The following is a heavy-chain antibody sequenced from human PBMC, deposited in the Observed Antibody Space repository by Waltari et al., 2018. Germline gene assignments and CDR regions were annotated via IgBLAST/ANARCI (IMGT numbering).Heavy chain of an antibody. CDR1: GGSISSYY. J-gene: IGHJ4*02. CDR3: ARGRSNYYGSGMGY. CDR2: FYYSGST. V-gene: IGHV4-59*01. Sequence: QVQLQESGPGLVKPSETLSLTCTVSGGSISSYYWSWIRQPPGKGLEWIGYFYYSGSTNYNPSLKSRVTISVDTSKNQFSLKLSSVTAADTAVYYCARGRSNYYGSGMGYWGQGTLVTVSS. D-gene: IGHD3-10*01.